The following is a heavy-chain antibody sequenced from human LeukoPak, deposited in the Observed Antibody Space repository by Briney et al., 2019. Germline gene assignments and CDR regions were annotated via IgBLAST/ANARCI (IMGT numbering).Heavy chain of an antibody. CDR3: ARGYRTGDMTIFAY. J-gene: IGHJ4*02. CDR2: ITPDSGGT. Sequence: ASVKVSCKASGYTFSGFYMQWVRQAPGQGLEWMGWITPDSGGTDYAEKFQGRVTMTRDTSISTVYMEPTSLRSDDTAVYYCARGYRTGDMTIFAYWGQGTLVTVSS. D-gene: IGHD3-3*01. V-gene: IGHV1-2*02. CDR1: GYTFSGFY.